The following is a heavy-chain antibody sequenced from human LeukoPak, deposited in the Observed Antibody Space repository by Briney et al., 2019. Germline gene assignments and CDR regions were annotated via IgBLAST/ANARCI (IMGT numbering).Heavy chain of an antibody. D-gene: IGHD1-14*01. CDR2: INHSGST. Sequence: PSEILSLTCAAYSGSFSGYSWSWIRQPPGKGLEWIGEINHSGSTNYSPSLKSRVTISVDTSSSQFSLSLSSVTAADTAVYYCARNHTGSIDPWGQGTLVTVSS. V-gene: IGHV4-34*01. CDR3: ARNHTGSIDP. CDR1: SGSFSGYS. J-gene: IGHJ5*02.